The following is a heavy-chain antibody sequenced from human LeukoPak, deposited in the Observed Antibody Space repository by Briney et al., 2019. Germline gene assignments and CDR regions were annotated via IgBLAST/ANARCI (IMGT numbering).Heavy chain of an antibody. CDR1: GDSISSYY. CDR2: IYYSGTT. Sequence: SETLSLTCTVSGDSISSYYRTWIRQPPGKGLEWIGYIYYSGTTNYNPSLKSRVTISVDTSKNQFSLKLSSVTAADTAVYYCASGRPLGFDYWGQGTLVTVSS. CDR3: ASGRPLGFDY. V-gene: IGHV4-59*01. J-gene: IGHJ4*02. D-gene: IGHD1-26*01.